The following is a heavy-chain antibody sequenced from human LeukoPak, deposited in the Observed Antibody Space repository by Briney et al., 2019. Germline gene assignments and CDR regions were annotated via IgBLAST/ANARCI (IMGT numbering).Heavy chain of an antibody. CDR3: AKVPNSSSWYSFSYYYGMDV. Sequence: GGSLRLSCAASGFTFSGSPILWVRQASGKGLEWVGRIRSKADNYATAYAASVQGRCTISRDDSKSTAYLQMNSLRAEDTAVYYCAKVPNSSSWYSFSYYYGMDVWGQGTTVTVSS. CDR1: GFTFSGSP. CDR2: IRSKADNYAT. J-gene: IGHJ6*02. V-gene: IGHV3-73*01. D-gene: IGHD6-13*01.